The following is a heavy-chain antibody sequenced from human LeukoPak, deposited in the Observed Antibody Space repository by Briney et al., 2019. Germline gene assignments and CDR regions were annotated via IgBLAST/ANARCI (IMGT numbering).Heavy chain of an antibody. J-gene: IGHJ3*02. Sequence: SETLSLTCTVSGGSISSSSYYWGWIRQPPGKGLEWIGSIYYSGSRYYNWSLRSRITVSADTSKNQLSLKLSSVTAADTAVYYCARHDDNEYKAFDIWGQGTMVTVSS. V-gene: IGHV4-39*01. CDR3: ARHDDNEYKAFDI. D-gene: IGHD1-1*01. CDR1: GGSISSSSYY. CDR2: IYYSGSR.